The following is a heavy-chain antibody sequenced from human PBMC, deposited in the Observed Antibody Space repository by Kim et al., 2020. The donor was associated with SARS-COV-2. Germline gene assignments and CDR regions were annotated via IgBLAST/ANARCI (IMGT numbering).Heavy chain of an antibody. CDR3: ALGYCSGDSCSKIKN. CDR1: GGSISSGGYY. CDR2: IYFSGST. Sequence: SETLSLTCTVSGGSISSGGYYWSWIRQHPGKGLEWIGYIYFSGSTYYNPSLKSRVTISATTSKSQFSLKLSSVTAADTAVYYGALGYCSGDSCSKIKNWGQRTLVTVSS. D-gene: IGHD2-15*01. V-gene: IGHV4-31*03. J-gene: IGHJ1*01.